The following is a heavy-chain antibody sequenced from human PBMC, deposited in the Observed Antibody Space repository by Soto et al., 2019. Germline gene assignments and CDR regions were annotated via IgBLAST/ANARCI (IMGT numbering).Heavy chain of an antibody. V-gene: IGHV4-59*01. D-gene: IGHD4-17*01. J-gene: IGHJ4*02. CDR1: GGSISSYY. Sequence: SETLSLTCTVSGGSISSYYWSWIRQPPGKGLEWIGYIYYSGSTNYNPSLKGRVTISVDTSKNQFSLKLSSATAADTAVYYCARGTTASDYWGQATLVTVSS. CDR2: IYYSGST. CDR3: ARGTTASDY.